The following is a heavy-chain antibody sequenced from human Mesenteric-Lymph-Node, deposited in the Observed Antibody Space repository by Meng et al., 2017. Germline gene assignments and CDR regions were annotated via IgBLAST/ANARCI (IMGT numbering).Heavy chain of an antibody. CDR3: AKADVLAASHP. J-gene: IGHJ5*02. CDR1: GYSYG. V-gene: IGHV1-18*01. CDR2: INYYNGNT. Sequence: QVQLVQLEAEGKNPGASVKVSCKVSGYSYGISWVRQAPGQGLEWMGWINYYNGNTDYPQKFQGRLTMTTDTSASTAYMELRSLRSDDTAVYYCAKADVLAASHPWGQGTLVTVSS. D-gene: IGHD6-25*01.